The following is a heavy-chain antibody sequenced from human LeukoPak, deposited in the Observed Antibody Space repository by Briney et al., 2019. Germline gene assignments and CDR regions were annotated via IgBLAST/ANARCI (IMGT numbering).Heavy chain of an antibody. CDR1: GFNFNNYW. CDR2: IKDDGSEE. V-gene: IGHV3-7*03. J-gene: IGHJ4*02. Sequence: SGGSLGLSCAASGFNFNNYWMSWLRQAPGKGLEWVANIKDDGSEEYYVDSVKGRFTIVRDNAYNSLYLQMNSLRVEDTAIYYCTTDTWYSAGHWGQGTLVTVSS. CDR3: TTDTWYSAGH. D-gene: IGHD2-15*01.